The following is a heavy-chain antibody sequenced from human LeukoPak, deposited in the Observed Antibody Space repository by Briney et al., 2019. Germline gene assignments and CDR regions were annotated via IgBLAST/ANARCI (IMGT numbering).Heavy chain of an antibody. Sequence: PGRSLRLSCAVSGFTFSTYTMNWARQAPGKGLEWVSSISRSSSHIYYADSVKGRFTISRDNAENSLYLQMDSLRVEDTAVYYCAKGYCSATSCLGDDFDYWGQGTLVTVSS. CDR1: GFTFSTYT. CDR3: AKGYCSATSCLGDDFDY. J-gene: IGHJ4*02. V-gene: IGHV3-21*01. CDR2: ISRSSSHI. D-gene: IGHD2-2*01.